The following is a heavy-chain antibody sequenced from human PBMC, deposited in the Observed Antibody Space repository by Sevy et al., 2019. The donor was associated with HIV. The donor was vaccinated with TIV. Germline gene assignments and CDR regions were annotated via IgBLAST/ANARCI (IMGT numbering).Heavy chain of an antibody. V-gene: IGHV3-21*01. Sequence: GGSLRLSCVVSGFTFSKYPMNWVRQVPGKGLEWVSSISSSSNYIYYGDSVKGRFTSSRDNAKNSLYLQMNSLIADDTAVYYCVRDGGCSSSSCLLYFDYWGQGILVTVSS. J-gene: IGHJ4*02. D-gene: IGHD2-15*01. CDR1: GFTFSKYP. CDR3: VRDGGCSSSSCLLYFDY. CDR2: ISSSSNYI.